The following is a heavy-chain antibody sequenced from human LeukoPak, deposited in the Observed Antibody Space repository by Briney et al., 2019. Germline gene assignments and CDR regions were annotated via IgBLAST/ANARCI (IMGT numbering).Heavy chain of an antibody. V-gene: IGHV4-31*03. CDR1: GGSISSGGYY. J-gene: IGHJ4*02. CDR3: ARKGGGYNFDY. Sequence: SETLSLTCTVSGGSISSGGYYWSWIRQHPGRGLEWIGYIYYSGSTYYNPSLKSRVTISVDTSKNQFSLKLSSVTAADTAVYYCARKGGGYNFDYWGQGTLVTVSS. CDR2: IYYSGST. D-gene: IGHD5-24*01.